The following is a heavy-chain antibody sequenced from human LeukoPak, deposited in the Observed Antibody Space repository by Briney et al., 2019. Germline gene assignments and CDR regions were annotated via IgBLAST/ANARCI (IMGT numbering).Heavy chain of an antibody. J-gene: IGHJ6*02. CDR3: ARVRGRGYSGYGQTDYYYYGMDV. CDR2: IYYSGST. CDR1: GGSISSYY. Sequence: SETLSLTCTVSGGSISSYYWSWIRQPPGKGLEWIGYIYYSGSTNYNPSLKSRVTISVDTSKNQFSLKLSSVTAADTAVYYCARVRGRGYSGYGQTDYYYYGMDVWGQGTTVTVSS. V-gene: IGHV4-59*01. D-gene: IGHD5-12*01.